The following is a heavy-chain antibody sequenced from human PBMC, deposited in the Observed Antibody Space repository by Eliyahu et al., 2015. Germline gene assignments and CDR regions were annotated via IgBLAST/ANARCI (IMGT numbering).Heavy chain of an antibody. CDR1: GFTFSSYS. J-gene: IGHJ5*02. CDR3: ARDGEDIVVVPAAIAVLSWFDP. Sequence: EVQLVESGGGLVKPGGSLRLSCAASGFTFSSYSMNWVRQAPGKGLEWVSSISSSSSYIYYADSVKGRFTISRDNAKNSLYLQMNSLRAEDTAVYYCARDGEDIVVVPAAIAVLSWFDPWGQGTLVTVSS. V-gene: IGHV3-21*01. D-gene: IGHD2-2*01. CDR2: ISSSSSYI.